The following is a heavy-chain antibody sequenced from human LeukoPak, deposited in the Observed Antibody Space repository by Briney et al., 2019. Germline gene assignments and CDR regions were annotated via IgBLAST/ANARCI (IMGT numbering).Heavy chain of an antibody. CDR3: ARKGEHYYDSGKLWPAWFDL. J-gene: IGHJ5*02. D-gene: IGHD3-10*01. Sequence: SETLSLTCSVSGGSISSYYWSWIRQPPGKGLELIGYIHYSGSTYYNPSLKSRVTISVDMSNNLFSLKLTSVTTADTAVYYCARKGEHYYDSGKLWPAWFDLWGQGTLVTVSS. V-gene: IGHV4-59*01. CDR1: GGSISSYY. CDR2: IHYSGST.